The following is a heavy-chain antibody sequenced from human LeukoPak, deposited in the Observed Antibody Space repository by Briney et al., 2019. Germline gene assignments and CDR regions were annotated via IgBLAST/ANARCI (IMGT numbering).Heavy chain of an antibody. J-gene: IGHJ5*02. CDR2: IYYSGST. CDR1: GGSIGSGDYY. Sequence: PSQTLSLTCTVSGGSIGSGDYYWSWIRQHPGKGLEWIGYIYYSGSTHYNPSLKSRVTISVDTSKNQFSLKLSSVTAADTAVYYCARDMTDWWFDPWGQGTLVTVSS. D-gene: IGHD3-9*01. V-gene: IGHV4-31*03. CDR3: ARDMTDWWFDP.